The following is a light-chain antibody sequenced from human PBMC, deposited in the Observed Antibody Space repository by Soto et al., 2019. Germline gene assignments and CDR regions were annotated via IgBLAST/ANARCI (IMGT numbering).Light chain of an antibody. CDR1: SSDVGGYNR. Sequence: QSVLTQPPSVSGSPGQSVTISCTGTSSDVGGYNRVSWYQQPPGKAPKLLIYDVSNRPSGGSTRFSGSKSGKTASLTISGLQAEDEADYYCTSYATGSAYVFGPGTKVTVL. CDR3: TSYATGSAYV. J-gene: IGLJ1*01. V-gene: IGLV2-18*02. CDR2: DVS.